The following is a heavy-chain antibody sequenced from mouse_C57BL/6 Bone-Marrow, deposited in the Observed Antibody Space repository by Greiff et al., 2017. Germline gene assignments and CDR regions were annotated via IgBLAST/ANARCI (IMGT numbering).Heavy chain of an antibody. CDR3: ALSLINTGVAREVRYAMDY. Sequence: QVQLKQPGAELVMPGASVKLSCKASGYTFTSYWMHWVKQRPGQGLEWIGEIDPSGSYTNYNQKFKGKSTLPVDKSSSTAYMQLSSLTSEDSAGYYCALSLINTGVAREVRYAMDYWGQGTSVTVSA. CDR1: GYTFTSYW. V-gene: IGHV1-69*01. D-gene: IGHD1-1*01. J-gene: IGHJ4*01. CDR2: IDPSGSYT.